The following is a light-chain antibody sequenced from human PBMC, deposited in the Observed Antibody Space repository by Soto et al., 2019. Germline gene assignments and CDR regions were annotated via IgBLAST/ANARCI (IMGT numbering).Light chain of an antibody. CDR1: SSNIGSNS. Sequence: QSVLTQPPSVSAAPGQKVTISCSGSSSNIGSNSVSWYQQLPRTAPKLLIYDNNKRPSGIPDRFSGSKSGTSATLGITGLQTGDEADYYCGTWDSSLSVVVIGGGTKLTVL. J-gene: IGLJ2*01. CDR2: DNN. CDR3: GTWDSSLSVVV. V-gene: IGLV1-51*01.